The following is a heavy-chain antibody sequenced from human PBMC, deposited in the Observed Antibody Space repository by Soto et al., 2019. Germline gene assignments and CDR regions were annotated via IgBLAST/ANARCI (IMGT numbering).Heavy chain of an antibody. D-gene: IGHD1-1*01. J-gene: IGHJ6*02. Sequence: SVKVSCKASGGTFSSYAISWVRQAPGQGLEWMGGIIPIFGTANYAQKFQGRVTITADESTSTAYMELSSLRSEDTAVYYCGERRGSPGYYYGMDVWGQGTTVTGSS. CDR2: IIPIFGTA. CDR3: GERRGSPGYYYGMDV. CDR1: GGTFSSYA. V-gene: IGHV1-69*13.